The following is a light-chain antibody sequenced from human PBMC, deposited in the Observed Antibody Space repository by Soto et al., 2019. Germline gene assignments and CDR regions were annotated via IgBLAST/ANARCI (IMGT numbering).Light chain of an antibody. J-gene: IGKJ1*01. V-gene: IGKV1-5*03. CDR1: QSISSW. CDR2: KAS. Sequence: DIQMTQSPSTLSASVGDRVTITCRASQSISSWLAWYQQQPGKDPKLLIYKASSLESGGPSRFSGSGSATEFTLTISSLQADDVASYYCQQDSSFPTFGQGTKVEIK. CDR3: QQDSSFPT.